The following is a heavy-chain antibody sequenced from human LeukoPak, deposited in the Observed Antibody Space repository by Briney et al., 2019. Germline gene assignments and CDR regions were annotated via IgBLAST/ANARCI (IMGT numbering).Heavy chain of an antibody. CDR2: IYYSGST. J-gene: IGHJ4*02. CDR1: GGSISRYY. CDR3: ATAGYSSSWPPDY. D-gene: IGHD6-13*01. Sequence: SETLSLTCTVSGGSISRYYWSWIRQPPGKGLEWIGYIYYSGSTNYNPSLKSRVTISVDTSKNQFSLKLSSVTAADTAVYYCATAGYSSSWPPDYWGQGTLVTVSS. V-gene: IGHV4-59*08.